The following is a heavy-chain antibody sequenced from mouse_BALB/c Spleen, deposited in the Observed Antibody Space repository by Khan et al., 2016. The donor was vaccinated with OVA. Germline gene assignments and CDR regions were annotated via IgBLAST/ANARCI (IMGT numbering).Heavy chain of an antibody. CDR2: IGPGSSNT. Sequence: DLVKPGTSVKLYCTASGYTFPSYWITWIKQRPGQGLEWIGRIGPGSSNTYYTEMFTGKAALTVDTSSRTAYIQLSSLSSEDAAVYFCARENYYGRSCYAMDYWGQGTSVTVSS. CDR3: ARENYYGRSCYAMDY. CDR1: GYTFPSYW. D-gene: IGHD1-1*01. V-gene: IGHV1S41*01. J-gene: IGHJ4*01.